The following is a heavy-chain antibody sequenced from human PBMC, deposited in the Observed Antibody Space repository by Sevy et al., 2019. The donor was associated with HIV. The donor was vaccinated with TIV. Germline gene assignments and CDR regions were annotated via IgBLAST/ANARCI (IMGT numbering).Heavy chain of an antibody. Sequence: SGPTLVNPTQTLTLTCTFSGFSLSTSGVGVGWIRQPPGKALEWLALIYWNDDKRYSQSLKSRLTITKDTSKNQVVLTMTNMDPVDTATYYCAHKCSGSYTDAFDIWGQGTMVTVSS. D-gene: IGHD3-10*02. CDR3: AHKCSGSYTDAFDI. V-gene: IGHV2-5*01. CDR2: IYWNDDK. J-gene: IGHJ3*02. CDR1: GFSLSTSGVG.